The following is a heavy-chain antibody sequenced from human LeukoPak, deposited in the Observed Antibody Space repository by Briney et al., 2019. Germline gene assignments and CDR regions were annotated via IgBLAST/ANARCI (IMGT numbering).Heavy chain of an antibody. J-gene: IGHJ3*02. D-gene: IGHD3-22*01. V-gene: IGHV3-48*03. CDR3: ARSYYYDSSGTYAFDI. CDR2: ISSSGSTI. Sequence: GGSLRLSCAASGFTFSSYEMNWVRQAPGKGLEWVSYISSSGSTIYYADSVKGRFTISRDNAKNSLYLQMNSLRAEDTAVYYCARSYYYDSSGTYAFDIWGQGTKVTVSS. CDR1: GFTFSSYE.